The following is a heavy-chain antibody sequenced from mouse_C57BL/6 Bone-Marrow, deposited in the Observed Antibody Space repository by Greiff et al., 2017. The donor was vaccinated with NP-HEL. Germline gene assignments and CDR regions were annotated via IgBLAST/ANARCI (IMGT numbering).Heavy chain of an antibody. CDR2: INPYNGGT. CDR1: GYTFTDYY. J-gene: IGHJ2*01. CDR3: ARGGTGLGY. V-gene: IGHV1-19*01. D-gene: IGHD3-3*01. Sequence: VQLKESGPVLVKPGASVKMSCKASGYTFTDYYMNWVKQSHGKSLEWIGVINPYNGGTSYNQKFKGKATLTVDKSSSTAYMELNSLTSEDSAVYYCARGGTGLGYWGQGTTLTVSS.